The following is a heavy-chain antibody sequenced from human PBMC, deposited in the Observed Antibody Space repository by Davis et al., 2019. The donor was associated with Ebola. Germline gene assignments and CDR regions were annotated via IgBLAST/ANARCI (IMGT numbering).Heavy chain of an antibody. CDR3: TTDPESTGDDRQTYYYYGMDV. Sequence: GESLKISCAASGFTFSNAWMSWVRQAPGKGLEWVGRIKSKTDGGTTDYAAPVKGRFTISRDDSKNTLYLQMNSLKTEDTAVYYCTTDPESTGDDRQTYYYYGMDVWGQGTTVTVSS. CDR2: IKSKTDGGTT. D-gene: IGHD7-27*01. J-gene: IGHJ6*02. CDR1: GFTFSNAW. V-gene: IGHV3-15*01.